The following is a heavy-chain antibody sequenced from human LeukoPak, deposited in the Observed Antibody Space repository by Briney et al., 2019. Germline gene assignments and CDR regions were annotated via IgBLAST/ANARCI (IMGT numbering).Heavy chain of an antibody. CDR3: VRGRGDY. CDR1: GFTFSTYW. CDR2: IKQDGSEK. V-gene: IGHV3-7*01. J-gene: IGHJ4*02. Sequence: GGSLRPSCAASGFTFSTYWMSWVRQAPGKGLEWVANIKQDGSEKYYVDSVTGRFTISRDNAKNSLNLQMNSLRDEDTAVYYCVRGRGDYWGQGTLVTVSS.